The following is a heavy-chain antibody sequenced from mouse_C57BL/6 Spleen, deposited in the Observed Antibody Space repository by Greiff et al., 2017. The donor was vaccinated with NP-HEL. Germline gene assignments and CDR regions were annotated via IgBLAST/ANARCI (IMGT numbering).Heavy chain of an antibody. V-gene: IGHV1-64*01. Sequence: QVQLQQPGAELVKPGASVKLSCKASGYTFTSYWMHWVKQRPGQGLEWIGMIHPNSGSTNYNEKFKSKATLTVDKSSSTAYMQLSSLTSEDSAVYYCARGGLYYDYPYYYAMDYWGQGTSVTVSS. D-gene: IGHD2-4*01. CDR1: GYTFTSYW. J-gene: IGHJ4*01. CDR3: ARGGLYYDYPYYYAMDY. CDR2: IHPNSGST.